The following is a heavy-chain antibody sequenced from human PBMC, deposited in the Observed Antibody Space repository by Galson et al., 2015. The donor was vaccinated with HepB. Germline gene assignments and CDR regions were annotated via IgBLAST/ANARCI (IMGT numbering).Heavy chain of an antibody. D-gene: IGHD3-22*01. J-gene: IGHJ4*02. Sequence: SLRLSCAASGLTFSKAWMSWVRQAPGKGPEWVGLIKSKTDGGTTDYAAPVKGRFSISREDSENTLFLQMNSLQIEDTAVYFCTTVGAYYYDSYDYWGQGTLVTVSS. CDR3: TTVGAYYYDSYDY. CDR2: IKSKTDGGTT. V-gene: IGHV3-15*05. CDR1: GLTFSKAW.